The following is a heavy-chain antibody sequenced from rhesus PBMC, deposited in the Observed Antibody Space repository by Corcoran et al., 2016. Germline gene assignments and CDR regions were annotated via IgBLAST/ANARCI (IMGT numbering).Heavy chain of an antibody. CDR3: AKYHGSENDWRYNRFDV. J-gene: IGHJ5-1*01. CDR2: ISGSGGGT. CDR1: GDSVSTYP. Sequence: QVQLQESGPGLVKPLDTLSLTCAVSGDSVSTYPCSWVRQPPGQGLEWIGFISGSGGGTNDPPSRKSRVTLSVDTSRNQVSLKLNAVTAADKAVYYCAKYHGSENDWRYNRFDVWGAGVLVTVSS. V-gene: IGHV4S11*01. D-gene: IGHD1-14*01.